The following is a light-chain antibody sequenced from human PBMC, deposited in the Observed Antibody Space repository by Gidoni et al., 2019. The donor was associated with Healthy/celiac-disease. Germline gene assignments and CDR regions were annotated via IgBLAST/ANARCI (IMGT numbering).Light chain of an antibody. CDR2: GAS. CDR3: QQYGSSPPAYT. Sequence: EIVLTQSPGTLSLSPGERATLAGRASQSVSSSYLAWYQQKPGQAPRLLIYGASSRATGIPDRFSGSGSGTDFTLTISRLEPEDFAVYYFQQYGSSPPAYTFGQGTKLEIK. V-gene: IGKV3-20*01. J-gene: IGKJ2*01. CDR1: QSVSSSY.